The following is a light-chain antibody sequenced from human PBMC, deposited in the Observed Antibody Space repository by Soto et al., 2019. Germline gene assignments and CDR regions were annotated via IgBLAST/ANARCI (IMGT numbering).Light chain of an antibody. CDR1: SSNIGSNA. J-gene: IGLJ2*01. CDR2: TND. Sequence: SVLTQPPSASGTPGQRVTISCSGSSSNIGSNAVNWYRQLPGTAPKLLIHTNDQRPSGVPDRFSGSQSGTSASLAISGLQSEDEAEYYCATWDDSLSGVVFGGGTKVTVL. CDR3: ATWDDSLSGVV. V-gene: IGLV1-44*01.